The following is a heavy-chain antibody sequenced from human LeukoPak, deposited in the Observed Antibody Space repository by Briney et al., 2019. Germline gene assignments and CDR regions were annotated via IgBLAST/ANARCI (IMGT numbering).Heavy chain of an antibody. CDR3: ARGASLAYYVDV. Sequence: GGSLRLSCAASGFTFSSYAMHWVRQAPAKGLERVAVISYDGSNKYYADSVKGRFTISRDNAKNMVYLQMNSLRAEDTAVYYCARGASLAYYVDVWGKGTTVTVSS. CDR2: ISYDGSNK. J-gene: IGHJ6*04. D-gene: IGHD3-16*01. V-gene: IGHV3-30-3*01. CDR1: GFTFSSYA.